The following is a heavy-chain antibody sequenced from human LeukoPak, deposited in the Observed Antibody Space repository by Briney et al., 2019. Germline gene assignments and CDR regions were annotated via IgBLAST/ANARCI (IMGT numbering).Heavy chain of an antibody. D-gene: IGHD1-26*01. Sequence: PGRFMRLSCAASGFTFSSYAMHWVRQAPGKGLEWVAVISDDGSNKYYADSVKGRFTISRDNYKNTLYLQMNSLRAEDTAVYYCARDSYGLDYWGQGTLVTVSS. J-gene: IGHJ4*02. CDR3: ARDSYGLDY. V-gene: IGHV3-33*01. CDR2: ISDDGSNK. CDR1: GFTFSSYA.